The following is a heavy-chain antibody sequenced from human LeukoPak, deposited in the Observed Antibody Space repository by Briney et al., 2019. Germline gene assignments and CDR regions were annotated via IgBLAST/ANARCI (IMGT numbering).Heavy chain of an antibody. Sequence: ASVKVSCKVSGYTLTELSMHWVRQAPGKGLEWMGGFDPEDGETIYAQKFQGRVTMTEDTSTDTAYMELSSLRSEDTAVYYCARGMTKPREGWCGGDCYSVYFDYWGQGTLVTVSS. D-gene: IGHD2-21*01. CDR2: FDPEDGET. CDR3: ARGMTKPREGWCGGDCYSVYFDY. V-gene: IGHV1-24*01. J-gene: IGHJ4*02. CDR1: GYTLTELS.